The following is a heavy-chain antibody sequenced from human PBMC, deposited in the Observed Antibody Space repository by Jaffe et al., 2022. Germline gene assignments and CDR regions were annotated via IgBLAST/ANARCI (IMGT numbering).Heavy chain of an antibody. J-gene: IGHJ6*03. CDR2: IYHSGST. Sequence: QLQLQESGSGLVKPSQTLSLTCAVSGGSISSGGYSWSWIRQPPGKGLEWIGYIYHSGSTYYNPSLKSRVTISVDRSKNQFSLKLSSVTAADTAVYYCARAGAYCGGDCALADSYYYYYMDVWGKGTTVTVSS. V-gene: IGHV4-30-2*01. D-gene: IGHD2-21*01. CDR3: ARAGAYCGGDCALADSYYYYYMDV. CDR1: GGSISSGGYS.